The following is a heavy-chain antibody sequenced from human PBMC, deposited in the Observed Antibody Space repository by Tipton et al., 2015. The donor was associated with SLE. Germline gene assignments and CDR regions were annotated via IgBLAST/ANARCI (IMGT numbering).Heavy chain of an antibody. Sequence: SLRLSCAASGFTFSSYAMSWVRQAPGKGLEWVSAISGSGGSTYYADSVKGRFTTSRDNSKNTLYLQMNSLRAEDTAVYYCAKVWDTAMGFDYWGQGTLVTVSS. J-gene: IGHJ4*02. CDR3: AKVWDTAMGFDY. V-gene: IGHV3-23*01. CDR2: ISGSGGST. D-gene: IGHD5-18*01. CDR1: GFTFSSYA.